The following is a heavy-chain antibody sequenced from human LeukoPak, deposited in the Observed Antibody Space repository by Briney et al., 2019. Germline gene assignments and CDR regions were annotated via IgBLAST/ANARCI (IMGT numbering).Heavy chain of an antibody. CDR2: IKSRGDGETR. J-gene: IGHJ4*02. CDR1: GFTFSHAW. D-gene: IGHD1-26*01. Sequence: PGGSLRLSCAGSGFTFSHAWMSWVRQAPGKGLEWVGRIKSRGDGETRDYTAPVKGRFTISRDDAKNTLFLQMNSLNIEDTAVYYCATGGRRVEGSTPPPFDYWGQGTLVTVSS. CDR3: ATGGRRVEGSTPPPFDY. V-gene: IGHV3-15*01.